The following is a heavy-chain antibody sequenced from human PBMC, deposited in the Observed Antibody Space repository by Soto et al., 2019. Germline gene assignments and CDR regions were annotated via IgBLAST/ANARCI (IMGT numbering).Heavy chain of an antibody. CDR3: ARPHYYGDSHFDY. D-gene: IGHD4-17*01. Sequence: PGGSLRLSCAASGFTFSSYSMNWVRQAPGRGLEWVSYISSSSSTIYYADSVKGRFTISRDNAKNSLYLQMNSLRDEDTAVYYCARPHYYGDSHFDYWGQGTLVTVSS. V-gene: IGHV3-48*02. CDR2: ISSSSSTI. CDR1: GFTFSSYS. J-gene: IGHJ4*02.